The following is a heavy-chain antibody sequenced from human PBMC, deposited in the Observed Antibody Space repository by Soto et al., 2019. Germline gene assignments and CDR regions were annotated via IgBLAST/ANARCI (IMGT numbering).Heavy chain of an antibody. J-gene: IGHJ4*02. V-gene: IGHV4-30-4*01. D-gene: IGHD3-10*01. CDR2: IYYSGST. Sequence: QVQLQESGPGLVKPSQTLSLTCTVSGGSISSGDYYWSWIRQPPGKGLEWLGYIYYSGSTYYNPSLKSRVTLSLDTPSTQFSLRLRSLTAADTAVYYCATFGVIGEPFDYWGQGTLVTVSS. CDR3: ATFGVIGEPFDY. CDR1: GGSISSGDYY.